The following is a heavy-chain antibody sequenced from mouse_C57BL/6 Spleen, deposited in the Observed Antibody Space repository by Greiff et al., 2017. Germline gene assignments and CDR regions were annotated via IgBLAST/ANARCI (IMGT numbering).Heavy chain of an antibody. V-gene: IGHV5-4*01. J-gene: IGHJ4*01. CDR1: GFTFSSYA. Sequence: EVQGVESGGGLVKPGGSLKLSCAASGFTFSSYAMSWVRQTPEKRLEWVATISDGGSYTDYTDNVKGRFTISRDNAKNNLYLQMSHLKSEDTAMYYCARDDDYDESYAMDYWGQGTSVTVSS. CDR2: ISDGGSYT. D-gene: IGHD2-4*01. CDR3: ARDDDYDESYAMDY.